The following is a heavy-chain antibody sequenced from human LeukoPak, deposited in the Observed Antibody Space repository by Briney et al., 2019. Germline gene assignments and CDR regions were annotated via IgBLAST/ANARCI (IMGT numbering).Heavy chain of an antibody. CDR3: ARAAWIQLWKAARLFDY. Sequence: SETLSLTCAVYGGSFSGYYWSWIRQPPGKGLEWIGEINHSGSTNYNPSLKSRVTISVDTSKNQFSLKLSSVTAADTAVYYCARAAWIQLWKAARLFDYWGQGTPVTVSS. CDR2: INHSGST. J-gene: IGHJ4*02. D-gene: IGHD5-18*01. V-gene: IGHV4-34*01. CDR1: GGSFSGYY.